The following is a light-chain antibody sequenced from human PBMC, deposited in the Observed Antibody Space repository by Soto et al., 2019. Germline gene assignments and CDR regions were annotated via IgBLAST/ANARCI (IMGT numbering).Light chain of an antibody. CDR2: GAS. V-gene: IGKV3-20*01. CDR3: QQYGSSWT. J-gene: IGKJ1*01. Sequence: EIVLTQSPGTLSLSPGERATLSCRASQSVSSSYLAWYQQKPGQAPRLLIYGASSRATGIPDRFSGSGSGTDFTLTISRLEHEDLAVYYCQQYGSSWTFGQGTKVEIK. CDR1: QSVSSSY.